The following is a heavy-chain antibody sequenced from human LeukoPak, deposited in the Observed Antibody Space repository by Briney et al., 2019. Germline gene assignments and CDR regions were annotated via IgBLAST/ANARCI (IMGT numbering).Heavy chain of an antibody. CDR1: DGSISSSY. V-gene: IGHV4-59*01. CDR2: IHHSGNT. CDR3: VRWQYCGGNCFFSAFDI. Sequence: SETLSLTCTVSDGSISSSYWSWIRQSPGKGLEWIGYIHHSGNTNSSPPLKSRVTISVDTPKNQFFLKLNSVTAADTAIYYCVRWQYCGGNCFFSAFDIWGQGKMVTVSS. D-gene: IGHD2-21*01. J-gene: IGHJ3*02.